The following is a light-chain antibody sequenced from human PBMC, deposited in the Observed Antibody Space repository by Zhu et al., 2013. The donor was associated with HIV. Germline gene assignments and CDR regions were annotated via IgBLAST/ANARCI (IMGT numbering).Light chain of an antibody. Sequence: DIVMSQSPLSLPVTPGESASISCRSSQSLLHRNGDTLLDWYLQKPGQSPQVLIYLGSNRASGVPDRFSGSGSGTDFTLKISRVEAEDVGVYYCMQALQTPRSFGQGTKLEIK. CDR3: MQALQTPRS. CDR2: LGS. CDR1: QSLLHRNGDTL. V-gene: IGKV2-28*01. J-gene: IGKJ2*03.